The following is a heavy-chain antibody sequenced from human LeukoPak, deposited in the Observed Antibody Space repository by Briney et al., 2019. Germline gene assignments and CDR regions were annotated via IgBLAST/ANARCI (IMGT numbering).Heavy chain of an antibody. CDR3: AREVPYDSSGYSQRMSFGY. CDR1: GGTFSSYA. D-gene: IGHD3-22*01. V-gene: IGHV1-69*05. CDR2: IIPIFGTA. J-gene: IGHJ4*02. Sequence: GASVKVSCKASGGTFSSYAISWVRQAPGQGLKWMGGIIPIFGTANYAQKFQGRVTITTDESTSTAYMELSSLRSEDTAVYYCAREVPYDSSGYSQRMSFGYWGQGTLVTVSS.